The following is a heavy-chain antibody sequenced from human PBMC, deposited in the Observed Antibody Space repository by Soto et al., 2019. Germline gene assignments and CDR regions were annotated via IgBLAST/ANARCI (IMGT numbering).Heavy chain of an antibody. D-gene: IGHD3-10*01. Sequence: QVLLVQSGAEVKKPGASVKVSCKASGYTFTTYYIHWVRQAPGQGLEWMAWINPDSGATYSAPKFQGGVTVTSDTSISSASMEMSRLTSDDTAVYYCARVKYGNLRQPTSRFDPWGQGTLVTVSS. CDR2: INPDSGAT. CDR1: GYTFTTYY. V-gene: IGHV1-2*02. J-gene: IGHJ5*02. CDR3: ARVKYGNLRQPTSRFDP.